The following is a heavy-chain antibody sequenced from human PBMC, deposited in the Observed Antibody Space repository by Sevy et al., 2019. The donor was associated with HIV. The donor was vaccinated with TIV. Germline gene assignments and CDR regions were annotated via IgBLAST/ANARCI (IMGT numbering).Heavy chain of an antibody. CDR1: GFTFSSYA. Sequence: GGSLRLSCAASGFTFSSYAMSWVRQAPGKGLEWVSAISGSGGSTYYADSVKGRFTISRDNSKNTLYLQMNSLRAEDTAVYYCAKDLVSRYSSSRKSRAFDIWGQGTMVTVSS. D-gene: IGHD6-13*01. CDR3: AKDLVSRYSSSRKSRAFDI. J-gene: IGHJ3*02. V-gene: IGHV3-23*01. CDR2: ISGSGGST.